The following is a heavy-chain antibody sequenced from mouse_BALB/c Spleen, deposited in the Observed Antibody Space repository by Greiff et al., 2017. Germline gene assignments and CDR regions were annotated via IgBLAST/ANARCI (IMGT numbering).Heavy chain of an antibody. V-gene: IGHV3-5*02. Sequence: EVQLQQSGPGLVKPSQTVSLTCTVTGISITTGNYRWSWIRQFPGNKLEWIGYIYYSGTITYNPSLTSRTTITRDTSKNQFFLEMNSLTAEDTATYYCARDETFYAMDYWGQGTSVTVSS. CDR3: ARDETFYAMDY. CDR2: IYYSGTI. J-gene: IGHJ4*01. CDR1: GISITTGNYR. D-gene: IGHD3-2*01.